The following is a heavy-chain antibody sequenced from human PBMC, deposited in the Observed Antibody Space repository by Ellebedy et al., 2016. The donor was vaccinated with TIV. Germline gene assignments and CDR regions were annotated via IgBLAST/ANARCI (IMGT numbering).Heavy chain of an antibody. Sequence: ASVKVSXXASGYTFTSYDINWVRQATGQGLEWMGWMNPNSGNTGYAQKFQGRVTMTRNTAMSTAYMELSNLRSEDTAVYYCARMMVRGVLGPWGQGTLVIVSS. CDR1: GYTFTSYD. V-gene: IGHV1-8*01. CDR2: MNPNSGNT. CDR3: ARMMVRGVLGP. D-gene: IGHD3-10*01. J-gene: IGHJ5*02.